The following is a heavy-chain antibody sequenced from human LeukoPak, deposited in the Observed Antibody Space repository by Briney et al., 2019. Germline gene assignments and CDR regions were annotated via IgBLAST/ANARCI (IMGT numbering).Heavy chain of an antibody. CDR2: INHSGST. Sequence: SETLSLTCAVYGGSFSGYYWSWIRQPPGNGLEWIGEINHSGSTNYNPSLKSRVTISVDTSKNQFSLKLSSVTAADTAVYYWARARGYSYGSYYYYYMDVWGKGTTVTVSS. V-gene: IGHV4-34*01. D-gene: IGHD5-18*01. CDR3: ARARGYSYGSYYYYYMDV. J-gene: IGHJ6*03. CDR1: GGSFSGYY.